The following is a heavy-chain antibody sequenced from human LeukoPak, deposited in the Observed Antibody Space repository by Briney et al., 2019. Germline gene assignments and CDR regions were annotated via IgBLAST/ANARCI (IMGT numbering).Heavy chain of an antibody. Sequence: QTGGSLRLSCAASGFTFSSYAMRGVRQAPGKGLEGVSAISGSGGSTYYADSVKGRFTISRDNSKNTLYLQMNSVRAEDTAVYYCAKDWYSGSYYRPFDYWGQGTLVTVSS. CDR3: AKDWYSGSYYRPFDY. CDR2: ISGSGGST. V-gene: IGHV3-23*01. D-gene: IGHD1-26*01. J-gene: IGHJ4*02. CDR1: GFTFSSYA.